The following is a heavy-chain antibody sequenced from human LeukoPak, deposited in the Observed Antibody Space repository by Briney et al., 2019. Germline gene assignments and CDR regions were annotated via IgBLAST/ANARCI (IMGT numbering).Heavy chain of an antibody. J-gene: IGHJ3*02. CDR3: ARDRSPAFDI. V-gene: IGHV3-30*14. CDR2: ISYDGSNK. Sequence: GRSLRLSCAASGFTFSSYAMHWVRQALGKGLEWVAVISYDGSNKYYADSVKGRFTTSRDNSKNTLYLQMNSLRAEDTAVYYCARDRSPAFDIWGQGTMVTVSS. CDR1: GFTFSSYA.